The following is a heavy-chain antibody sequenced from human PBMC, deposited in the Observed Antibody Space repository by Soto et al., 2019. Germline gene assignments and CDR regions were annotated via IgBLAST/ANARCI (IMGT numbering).Heavy chain of an antibody. CDR1: GYSISSSNW. Sequence: SETLSLTCAVSGYSISSSNWWGWIRQPPGKGLEWIGYIYYSGTTYYNPSLKSRVTMSVDTSKNQFSLKLTSVTAVDTAVYYCARAPSIRSPPDYWGGGTLVTVPS. V-gene: IGHV4-28*03. CDR3: ARAPSIRSPPDY. D-gene: IGHD3-3*02. CDR2: IYYSGTT. J-gene: IGHJ4*02.